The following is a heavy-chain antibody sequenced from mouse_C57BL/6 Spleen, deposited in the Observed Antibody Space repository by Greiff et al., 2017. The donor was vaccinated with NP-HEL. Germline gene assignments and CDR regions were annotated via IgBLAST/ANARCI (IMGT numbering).Heavy chain of an antibody. CDR3: AIARCYGLRSPWCFDV. Sequence: EVQGVESGGGLVKPGGSLKLSCAASGFTFSSYAMSWVRQTPEKRLEWVATISDGGSYTYYPDNVKGRFTISRDNAKNNLYLQMSHLKSEDTAMYYCAIARCYGLRSPWCFDVWGSGTTVTVSS. D-gene: IGHD1-1*01. J-gene: IGHJ1*01. CDR2: ISDGGSYT. V-gene: IGHV5-4*01. CDR1: GFTFSSYA.